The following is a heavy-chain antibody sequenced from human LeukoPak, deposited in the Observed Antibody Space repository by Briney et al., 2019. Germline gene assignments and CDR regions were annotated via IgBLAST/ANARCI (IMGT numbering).Heavy chain of an antibody. J-gene: IGHJ4*02. D-gene: IGHD1-20*01. CDR3: AKDFVTGTIPFDY. CDR1: GFTFSSYA. CDR2: ISGSGGST. V-gene: IGHV3-23*01. Sequence: PGGSLRLSCAASGFTFSSYAMSWVRQAPGEGLEWVSSISGSGGSTYYANSVKGRFTISRDNSKNTLFLQMNSLRAEDTAVYYRAKDFVTGTIPFDYWGQGTLVTVSS.